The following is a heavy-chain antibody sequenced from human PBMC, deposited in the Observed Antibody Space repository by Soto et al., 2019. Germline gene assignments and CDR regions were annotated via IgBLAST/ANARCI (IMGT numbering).Heavy chain of an antibody. CDR3: ARKFSSDPTFDY. V-gene: IGHV3-11*01. Sequence: QVPLVESGGGLVKPGGSLRLSCAASGFSFSDYYMNWIRQTPGKGLEWVSSITSGVTTVSYADSVKGRFTISRDNAHNLLYLQLNSLRADDTAVYYCARKFSSDPTFDYWGQGILVTVSS. CDR1: GFSFSDYY. J-gene: IGHJ4*02. CDR2: ITSGVTTV.